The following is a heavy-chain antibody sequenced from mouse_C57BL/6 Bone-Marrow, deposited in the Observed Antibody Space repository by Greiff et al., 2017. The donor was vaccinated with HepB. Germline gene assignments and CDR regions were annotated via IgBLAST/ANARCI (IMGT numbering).Heavy chain of an antibody. CDR2: IYPGDGDT. J-gene: IGHJ3*01. CDR1: GYSFSSYW. Sequence: VQLQQSGAELVKPGASVKISCKASGYSFSSYWMNWVKQRPGKGLEWIGQIYPGDGDTNYNGKFKGKATLTADKSSSTAYMQISSLTSEDSAVYFCARSSLSSGSFAYWGQGTLVTVSA. D-gene: IGHD3-2*02. V-gene: IGHV1-80*01. CDR3: ARSSLSSGSFAY.